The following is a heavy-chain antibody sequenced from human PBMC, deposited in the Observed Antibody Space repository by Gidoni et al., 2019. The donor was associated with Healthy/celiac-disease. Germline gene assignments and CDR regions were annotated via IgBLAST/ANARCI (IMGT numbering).Heavy chain of an antibody. CDR2: FDPEDGET. D-gene: IGHD3-16*01. Sequence: QVALVHSGAEVKQPGASVKVSCKVSGYTLTELSLQWVRQAPGKGLEWMGGFDPEDGETIYAQKFQCRVTMTEDTSTDTAYMELSSLRSEDTAGYDCATGVCPHYYGMDVWGQGTTVTVSS. CDR3: ATGVCPHYYGMDV. CDR1: GYTLTELS. J-gene: IGHJ6*02. V-gene: IGHV1-24*01.